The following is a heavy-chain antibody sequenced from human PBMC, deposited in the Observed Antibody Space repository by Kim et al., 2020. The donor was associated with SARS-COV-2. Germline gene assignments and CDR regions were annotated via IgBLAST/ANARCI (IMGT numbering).Heavy chain of an antibody. CDR1: GFTFSSYA. CDR2: ISYDGSNK. Sequence: GGSLRLSCAASGFTFSSYAMHWVRQAPGKGLEWVAVISYDGSNKYYADSVKGRFTISRDNSKNTLYLQMNSLRAEDTAVYYWARDRREWFGEDFDYWGQGTLVTVSS. CDR3: ARDRREWFGEDFDY. V-gene: IGHV3-30-3*01. D-gene: IGHD3-10*01. J-gene: IGHJ4*02.